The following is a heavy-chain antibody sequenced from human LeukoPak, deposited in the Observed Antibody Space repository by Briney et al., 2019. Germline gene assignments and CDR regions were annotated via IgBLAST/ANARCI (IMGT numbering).Heavy chain of an antibody. V-gene: IGHV3-21*01. CDR3: AREPLAGADYFDY. D-gene: IGHD6-19*01. CDR2: ISSSSSYI. CDR1: GFTFSSYS. Sequence: GGSLRLSCAASGFTFSSYSMNWVRQAPGKGLEWVSSISSSSSYIYCADSVKGRFTISRDNAKNSLYLQMNSLRAEDTAVYYCAREPLAGADYFDYWGQGTLVTVSS. J-gene: IGHJ4*02.